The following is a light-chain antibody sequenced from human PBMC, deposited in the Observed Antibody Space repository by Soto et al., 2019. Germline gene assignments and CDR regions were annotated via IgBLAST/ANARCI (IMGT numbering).Light chain of an antibody. Sequence: NFMLTQPHSVSESPGKTVTISCTGSSGSIASNYVQWYQPRPGSAPTTVIYEDNQRPSGVPDRFSGSIDSSSNSASLTISGLKTEDEADYYCQSYDSSIVVFGGGTKLTVL. J-gene: IGLJ2*01. V-gene: IGLV6-57*02. CDR1: SGSIASNY. CDR2: EDN. CDR3: QSYDSSIVV.